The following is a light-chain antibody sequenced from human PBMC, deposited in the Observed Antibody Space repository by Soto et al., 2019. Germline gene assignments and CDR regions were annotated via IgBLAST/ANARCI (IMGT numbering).Light chain of an antibody. J-gene: IGLJ1*01. CDR3: QSYDSSLSGYV. CDR2: GNS. Sequence: QSVLTQPPSVSGSPGQSVTSSCTGISANIGAGYDVHWYQQLPRTAPKLLMYGNSNRPSGVPDRFSGSKSGISASLAITGLQAEDEADYYCQSYDSSLSGYVFGTGTKVTVL. CDR1: SANIGAGYD. V-gene: IGLV1-40*01.